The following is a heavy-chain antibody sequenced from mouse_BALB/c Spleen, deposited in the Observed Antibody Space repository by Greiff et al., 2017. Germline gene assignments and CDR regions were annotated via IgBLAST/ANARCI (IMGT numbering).Heavy chain of an antibody. D-gene: IGHD3-3*01. CDR2: ISDGGSYT. V-gene: IGHV5-4*02. CDR3: ARVGAGNYFDY. J-gene: IGHJ2*01. CDR1: GFTFSDYY. Sequence: EVKLMESGGGLVKPGGSLKLSCAASGFTFSDYYMYWVRQTPEKRLEWVATISDGGSYTYYPDSVKGRFTISRDNAKNNLYLQMSSLKSEDTAMYYCARVGAGNYFDYWGQGTTLTVSS.